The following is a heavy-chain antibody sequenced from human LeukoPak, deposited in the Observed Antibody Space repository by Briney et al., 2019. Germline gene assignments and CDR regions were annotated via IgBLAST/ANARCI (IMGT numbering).Heavy chain of an antibody. CDR1: GFTFSSYA. CDR2: ISGSGGST. Sequence: GGSPRLSCAASGFTFSSYAMSWVRQAPGKGLEWVSAISGSGGSTYYADSVKGRFTISRDNSKNTLYLQMNSLRAEDTAVYYCAKDPPSSSSSWYGYWGQGTLVTVSS. CDR3: AKDPPSSSSSWYGY. J-gene: IGHJ4*02. V-gene: IGHV3-23*01. D-gene: IGHD6-13*01.